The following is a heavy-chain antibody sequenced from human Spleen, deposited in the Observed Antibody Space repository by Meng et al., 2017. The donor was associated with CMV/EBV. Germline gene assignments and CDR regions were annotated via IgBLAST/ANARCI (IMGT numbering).Heavy chain of an antibody. D-gene: IGHD2-2*01. J-gene: IGHJ6*02. Sequence: GGSLRLSCAASGFTFDDFAMHWVRQAPGRGLEWVSGINWNGAYTHYADSAKGRFTISRDNAKHSLYLRINSLRAEDTAVYYCARAGDYCSSTSCYRDYYYYGMDVWGQGTTVTVSS. CDR2: INWNGAYT. CDR3: ARAGDYCSSTSCYRDYYYYGMDV. V-gene: IGHV3-20*04. CDR1: GFTFDDFA.